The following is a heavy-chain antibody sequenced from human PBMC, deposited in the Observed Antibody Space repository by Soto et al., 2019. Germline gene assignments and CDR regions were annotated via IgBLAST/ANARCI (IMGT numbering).Heavy chain of an antibody. J-gene: IGHJ4*02. D-gene: IGHD2-2*01. CDR2: IKSKTDGGTT. V-gene: IGHV3-15*01. Sequence: GGSLRLSCAASGFTFSNAWMSWVRQAPGRGLEWVGRIKSKTDGGTTDYAAPVKGRFTISRDDSKNTLYLQMNSLKTEDTAVYYCTTGYQLLLPYYWGQGTLVTVSS. CDR3: TTGYQLLLPYY. CDR1: GFTFSNAW.